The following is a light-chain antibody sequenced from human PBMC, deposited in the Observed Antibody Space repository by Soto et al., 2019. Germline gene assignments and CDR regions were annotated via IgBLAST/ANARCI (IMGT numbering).Light chain of an antibody. CDR1: QSVSSSS. V-gene: IGKV3-20*01. J-gene: IGKJ2*01. CDR3: QQYGSSPYT. Sequence: EIVLTQSPGTLSLSSGERATLSCRASQSVSSSSLAWYQQKPGQAPRLLIYGASSRATGIPDRFSGSGSGTDFTLTSSRLEPEDFAVYYCQQYGSSPYTFGQGTKLEIK. CDR2: GAS.